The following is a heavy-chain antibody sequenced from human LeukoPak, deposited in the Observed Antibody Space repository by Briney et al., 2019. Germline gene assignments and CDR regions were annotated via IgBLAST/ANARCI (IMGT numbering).Heavy chain of an antibody. CDR2: IYYSGST. J-gene: IGHJ6*02. CDR1: GGSISSSNYY. Sequence: KPSETLSLTCTVSGGSISSSNYYWGWIRQPPGKGLEWIGSIYYSGSTYYNAALKSRVTISVDTSKNQFSLKLTSVTAADTAVYYCARHPMAKNYYYYYGMDVWGQGTTVTVSS. V-gene: IGHV4-39*01. D-gene: IGHD5-24*01. CDR3: ARHPMAKNYYYYYGMDV.